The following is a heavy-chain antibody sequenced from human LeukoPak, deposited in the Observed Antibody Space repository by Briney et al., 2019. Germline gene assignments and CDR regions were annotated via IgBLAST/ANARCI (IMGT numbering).Heavy chain of an antibody. CDR3: ARGLGYDSSGYNWFDP. CDR2: IYYSGST. CDR1: GGSISSSSYY. V-gene: IGHV4-39*07. D-gene: IGHD3-22*01. Sequence: SETLSLTCTVSGGSISSSSYYWGWIRQPPGKGLEWIGNIYYSGSTYYNPSLKSRVTISVDTSKNQFSLKLSSVTAADTAVYYCARGLGYDSSGYNWFDPWGQGTLVTVSS. J-gene: IGHJ5*02.